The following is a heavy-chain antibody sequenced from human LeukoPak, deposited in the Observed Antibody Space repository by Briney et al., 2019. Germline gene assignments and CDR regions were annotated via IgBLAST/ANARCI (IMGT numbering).Heavy chain of an antibody. D-gene: IGHD3-10*01. J-gene: IGHJ5*02. CDR2: IYYSGST. CDR1: GGSISSGGYY. V-gene: IGHV4-31*03. CDR3: ARHSYSGLGWLDP. Sequence: PSQTLSLTCTVSGGSISSGGYYWSWIPQHPGKGLEWIGYIYYSGSTNSNPSLKSRVTISVDTSKNHFSRKLSSVTAADTAVYYCARHSYSGLGWLDPWGQGTLVTVSS.